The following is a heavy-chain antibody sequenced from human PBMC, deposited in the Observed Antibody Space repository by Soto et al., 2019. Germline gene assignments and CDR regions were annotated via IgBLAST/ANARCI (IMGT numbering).Heavy chain of an antibody. Sequence: QVQLVQSGAEVKKPGASVKVSCKASGYTFTSYSISWVRQAPGQGLEWMGWINPYNGNTNYAQKLQGRVSMTTDTSTSTAYMELRSLRSDDTAVYYCARDLAAAGPFDYWGQGTLVTVSS. V-gene: IGHV1-18*01. CDR2: INPYNGNT. CDR1: GYTFTSYS. D-gene: IGHD6-13*01. J-gene: IGHJ4*02. CDR3: ARDLAAAGPFDY.